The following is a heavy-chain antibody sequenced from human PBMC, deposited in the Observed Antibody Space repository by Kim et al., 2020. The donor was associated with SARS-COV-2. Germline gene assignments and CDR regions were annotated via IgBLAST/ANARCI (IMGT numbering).Heavy chain of an antibody. J-gene: IGHJ4*02. Sequence: GGSLRLSCAASGFTFSSYAMHWVRQAPGKGLEWVAVISYDGSNKYYADSVKGRFTISRDNSKNTLYLQMNSLRAEDTAVYYCARDKTTPHLPAAIPHYWGQGTLVTVSS. D-gene: IGHD2-2*01. CDR1: GFTFSSYA. CDR2: ISYDGSNK. CDR3: ARDKTTPHLPAAIPHY. V-gene: IGHV3-30-3*01.